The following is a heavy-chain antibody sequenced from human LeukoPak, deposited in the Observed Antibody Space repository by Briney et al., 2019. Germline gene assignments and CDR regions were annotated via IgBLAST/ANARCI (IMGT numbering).Heavy chain of an antibody. Sequence: GGSLRLSCAASGFTFSSYAMSWVRQAPGKGLEWVSAISGSGGSTYYADSVKGRFTISRDNSKNTLYLQMNSLRAEDTAVYYCAKDHAPSSSWLFAFDIWGQGTMVTVSS. CDR3: AKDHAPSSSWLFAFDI. J-gene: IGHJ3*02. D-gene: IGHD6-13*01. CDR1: GFTFSSYA. V-gene: IGHV3-23*01. CDR2: ISGSGGST.